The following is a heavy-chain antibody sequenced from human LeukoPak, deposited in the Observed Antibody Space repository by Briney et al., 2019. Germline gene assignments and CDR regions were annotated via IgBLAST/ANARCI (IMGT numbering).Heavy chain of an antibody. J-gene: IGHJ3*02. Sequence: PSETLSLTCTVSGGSIISSTYYWGWIRQPPGKGLEWIGSIYYSGTIYYNPSLKSRVTISVDTSRNQFSLKLSSVTAADTAVFHCARHSRGYYDSTGYYYGSHAFDIWGQGTMVTVSS. CDR1: GGSIISSTYY. CDR3: ARHSRGYYDSTGYYYGSHAFDI. D-gene: IGHD3-22*01. V-gene: IGHV4-39*01. CDR2: IYYSGTI.